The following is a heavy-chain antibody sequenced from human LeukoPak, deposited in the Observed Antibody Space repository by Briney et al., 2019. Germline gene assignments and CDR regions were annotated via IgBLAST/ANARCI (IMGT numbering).Heavy chain of an antibody. CDR3: ARLGGYVPFDY. V-gene: IGHV4-34*01. Sequence: SETLSLTCAVYGGSFSGYYWSWIRQPPGKGLEWFGEINHSGSTNYNPSLKSRVTISVDTSKNQFSLKLSSVTAADTAVYYCARLGGYVPFDYWGQGTLVTVSS. J-gene: IGHJ4*02. CDR1: GGSFSGYY. D-gene: IGHD5-12*01. CDR2: INHSGST.